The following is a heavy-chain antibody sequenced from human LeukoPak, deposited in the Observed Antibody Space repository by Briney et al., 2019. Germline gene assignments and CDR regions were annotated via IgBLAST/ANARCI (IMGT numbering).Heavy chain of an antibody. CDR1: GFTFSSYA. V-gene: IGHV3-23*01. Sequence: PGGSLRLSCAASGFTFSSYAMSWVRQAPGKGLEWVSAISGSGGSTYYADSVKGRFTISRDNSKTKLYLQMNSLRAEDTAVYYCARDWVVVPLDDYYGMDVWGQGTTVTVSS. J-gene: IGHJ6*02. D-gene: IGHD2-2*01. CDR2: ISGSGGST. CDR3: ARDWVVVPLDDYYGMDV.